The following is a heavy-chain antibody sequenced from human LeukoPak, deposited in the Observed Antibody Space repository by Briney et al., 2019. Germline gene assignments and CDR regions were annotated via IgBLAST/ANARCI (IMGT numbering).Heavy chain of an antibody. CDR1: GYTFTGYY. V-gene: IGHV1-2*02. Sequence: ASVKVSCKASGYTFTGYYIHWVRQAPGQGLEGMGWINPNSGDTNYAQKFQGRVTMTRDTSISTAYMELSRLRSDDTAVYYCARDWLLRYSEGGFDSWGQGILVTVSS. J-gene: IGHJ4*02. D-gene: IGHD3-9*01. CDR3: ARDWLLRYSEGGFDS. CDR2: INPNSGDT.